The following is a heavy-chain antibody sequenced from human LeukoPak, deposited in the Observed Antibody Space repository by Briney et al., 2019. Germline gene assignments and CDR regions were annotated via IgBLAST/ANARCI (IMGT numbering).Heavy chain of an antibody. CDR2: IWYDENNK. CDR1: GITFGNNW. CDR3: ARDYFYGSGSYRNDAFDV. V-gene: IGHV3-33*08. J-gene: IGHJ3*01. Sequence: AGGSLRLSCAAPGITFGNNWMHWVRQAPGKGREWVAVIWYDENNKYYADSVKGRFTISRDNSKNTLYLQMNSLGAEDTAVYYCARDYFYGSGSYRNDAFDVWGQGTMVTVSS. D-gene: IGHD3-10*01.